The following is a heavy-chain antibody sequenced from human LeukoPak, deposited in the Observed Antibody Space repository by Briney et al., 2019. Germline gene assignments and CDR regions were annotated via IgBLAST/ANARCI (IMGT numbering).Heavy chain of an antibody. V-gene: IGHV3-53*01. CDR3: AKGVRELENWFDP. CDR2: IYSGGST. CDR1: GFTVSSYY. D-gene: IGHD1-26*01. J-gene: IGHJ5*02. Sequence: PGGSLRLSCAASGFTVSSYYMSWVRQAPGKGLEWVSIIYSGGSTYYADSVKGRFTISRDNSKNTLYLQMNSLRAEDTAVYYCAKGVRELENWFDPWGQGTLVTVSS.